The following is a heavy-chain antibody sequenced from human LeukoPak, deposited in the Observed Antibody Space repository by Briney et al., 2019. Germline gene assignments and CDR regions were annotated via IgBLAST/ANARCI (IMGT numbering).Heavy chain of an antibody. CDR1: GYTLTELS. J-gene: IGHJ3*02. CDR2: FDPEDGET. D-gene: IGHD2/OR15-2a*01. Sequence: ASVTVSCKVSGYTLTELSMHWVRQAPGKGLEWMGGFDPEDGETIYAQNFQGRVTMTEDTSTDTAYLELSSLRSEDTAVYYCATGFTFQPLDDAFDIWGQGTMVTVSS. CDR3: ATGFTFQPLDDAFDI. V-gene: IGHV1-24*01.